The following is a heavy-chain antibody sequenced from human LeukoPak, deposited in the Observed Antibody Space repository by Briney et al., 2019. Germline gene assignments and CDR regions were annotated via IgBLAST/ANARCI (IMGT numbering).Heavy chain of an antibody. Sequence: SETLSLTCIVSGGSMNNYYWSWIRQPPGKGLEWIAYIHYTGITNYNPFLKSRVTISLDTSKNQFSLKLNSVTAADTAFYYCARILEGSGAAFDIWGQGTMVTVPS. CDR1: GGSMNNYY. D-gene: IGHD1-26*01. V-gene: IGHV4-59*01. CDR3: ARILEGSGAAFDI. J-gene: IGHJ3*02. CDR2: IHYTGIT.